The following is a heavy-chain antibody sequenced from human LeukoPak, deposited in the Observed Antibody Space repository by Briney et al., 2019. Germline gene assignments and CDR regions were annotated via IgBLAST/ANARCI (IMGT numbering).Heavy chain of an antibody. CDR2: VNRDGSET. J-gene: IGHJ4*02. Sequence: GGSLRLSCAASGFALSSHWMTWVRQVPGRGPEWVANVNRDGSETYYLDSVKGRFTISKDNAKNSLYLQMNSLRAEDTAVYYCARGRYYFDSWGQGTLVTVSS. D-gene: IGHD1-14*01. CDR3: ARGRYYFDS. V-gene: IGHV3-7*01. CDR1: GFALSSHW.